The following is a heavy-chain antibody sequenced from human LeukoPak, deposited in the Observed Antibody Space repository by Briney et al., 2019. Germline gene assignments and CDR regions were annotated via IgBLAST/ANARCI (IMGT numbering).Heavy chain of an antibody. V-gene: IGHV3-74*03. D-gene: IGHD6-19*01. CDR3: TRAGYSSGFDS. Sequence: PGGSLRLSCAASGFTFSGYWMHWVRQAPGKGLVWVSRINSDGYSITYEDSVKGRFTISRDNAKNTLYLQMNSLIAEDTAVYFCTRAGYSSGFDSWGQGTLVTVSS. CDR1: GFTFSGYW. CDR2: INSDGYSI. J-gene: IGHJ5*01.